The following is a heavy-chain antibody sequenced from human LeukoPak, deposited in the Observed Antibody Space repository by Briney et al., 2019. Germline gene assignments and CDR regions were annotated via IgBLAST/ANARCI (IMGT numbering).Heavy chain of an antibody. J-gene: IGHJ4*02. CDR2: MDPSGSQK. V-gene: IGHV3-7*01. Sequence: GGSLRLSCAASGFTFNRSWLNWIRQAPGRGLEWVANMDPSGSQKRYVDSVKGRFTISKDNPGTSLYLEMNSLRTADTAIYYCAIWASGNYWGQGTLVTVSS. D-gene: IGHD3-10*01. CDR3: AIWASGNY. CDR1: GFTFNRSW.